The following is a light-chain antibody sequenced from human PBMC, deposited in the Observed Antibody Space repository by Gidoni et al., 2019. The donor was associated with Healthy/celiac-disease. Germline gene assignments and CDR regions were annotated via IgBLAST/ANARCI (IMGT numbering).Light chain of an antibody. Sequence: EMVLTQSPGTLSLSPGERATLSCRASQSVSSSYLAWYQQKPGQAPRLLIYCASSSGSGTDFTLTISRLEPEDFAVYYCQQYGSSPRYTFGQGTKLEIK. V-gene: IGKV3-20*01. CDR1: QSVSSSY. CDR3: QQYGSSPRYT. J-gene: IGKJ2*01. CDR2: CAS.